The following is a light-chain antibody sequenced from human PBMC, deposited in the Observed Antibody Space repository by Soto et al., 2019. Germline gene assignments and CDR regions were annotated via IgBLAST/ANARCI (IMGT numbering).Light chain of an antibody. V-gene: IGLV2-14*01. J-gene: IGLJ2*01. Sequence: QSALTQPASVSGSPGQSITISCTGTSSDVGANNYVSWYQQHPGKAPKLMIYEVSNRPSGASYRFSGSKSGNTASLTISGLQAEDEADYHCRSFTSSRTLLFGGGTKLTVL. CDR1: SSDVGANNY. CDR3: RSFTSSRTLL. CDR2: EVS.